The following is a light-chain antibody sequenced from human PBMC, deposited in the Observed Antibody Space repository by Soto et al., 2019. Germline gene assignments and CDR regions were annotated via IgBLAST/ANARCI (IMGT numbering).Light chain of an antibody. V-gene: IGLV1-44*01. CDR3: AAWDDSVNGWV. CDR1: SSNIGGNT. CDR2: SND. Sequence: QSVLTQPPSASGTPGQRVTMSCSGSSSNIGGNTVNRYQQMPGTAPKLLIYSNDQRPSGVPDRFSGSKSGTSASLAISGLQSEDEADYYCAAWDDSVNGWVFGGGTKLTVL. J-gene: IGLJ3*02.